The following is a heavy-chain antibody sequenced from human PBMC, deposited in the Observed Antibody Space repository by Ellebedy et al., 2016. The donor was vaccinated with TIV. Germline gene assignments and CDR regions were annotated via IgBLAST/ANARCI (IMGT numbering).Heavy chain of an antibody. Sequence: GESLKISCAASGFTFSSCGMHWVRQAPGKGLEWVAVIWYDGSNKYYADSVKGRFTISRDNSKNTLYLQMNSLRAEDTAVYYCARGGSIASAGSFYFDYWGQGTLVTVSS. CDR1: GFTFSSCG. V-gene: IGHV3-33*08. J-gene: IGHJ4*02. D-gene: IGHD6-13*01. CDR3: ARGGSIASAGSFYFDY. CDR2: IWYDGSNK.